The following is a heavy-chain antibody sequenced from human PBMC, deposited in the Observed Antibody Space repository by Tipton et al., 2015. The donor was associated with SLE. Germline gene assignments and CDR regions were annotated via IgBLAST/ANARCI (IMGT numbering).Heavy chain of an antibody. CDR1: GASISDYY. CDR2: ISSGGGTI. V-gene: IGHV3-11*01. Sequence: LSLTCTVSGASISDYYHTWIRQPPGKGLEWISHISSGGGTIFYADSVRGRFTISRDNTDNSLYLQMNSLTAEDTAVYYCAKSQFRFMEWPRDNGIDVWGPGTTVIVSS. J-gene: IGHJ6*01. CDR3: AKSQFRFMEWPRDNGIDV. D-gene: IGHD3-3*01.